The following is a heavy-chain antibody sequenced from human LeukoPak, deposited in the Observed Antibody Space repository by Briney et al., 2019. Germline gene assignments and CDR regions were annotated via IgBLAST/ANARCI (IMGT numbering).Heavy chain of an antibody. Sequence: AXVKVSCKASGYTFTSYGISWVRQAPGQGLEWMGWSSAYNGNTNYAQKLQGRVTMTTDTSTSTAYMEMRSLRSDDTAVYYCARGGDYYDSSGYSRLFDYWGQGTLVXVSS. J-gene: IGHJ4*02. CDR1: GYTFTSYG. V-gene: IGHV1-18*01. D-gene: IGHD3-22*01. CDR2: SSAYNGNT. CDR3: ARGGDYYDSSGYSRLFDY.